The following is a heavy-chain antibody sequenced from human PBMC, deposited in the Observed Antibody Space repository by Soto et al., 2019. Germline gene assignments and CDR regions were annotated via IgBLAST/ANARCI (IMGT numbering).Heavy chain of an antibody. J-gene: IGHJ5*02. CDR3: ARDWKGAEGFDP. D-gene: IGHD1-1*01. CDR2: INPYNGNT. Sequence: ASVKVSGKASGCAFTSYGISWVRLAPGQGLEWMGWINPYNGNTKYAQNFQGRVTMTTDTSTTTSYMELRSLTSDDTAVYFCARDWKGAEGFDPWGQGTLVTVSS. V-gene: IGHV1-18*01. CDR1: GCAFTSYG.